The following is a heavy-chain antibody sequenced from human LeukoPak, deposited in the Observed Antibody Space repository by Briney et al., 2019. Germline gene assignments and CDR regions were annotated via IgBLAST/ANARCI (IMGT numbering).Heavy chain of an antibody. CDR1: GGSFSGYY. Sequence: SETLSLTCAVYGGSFSGYYWSWIRPPPGKGLEWIGEINHSGGTNYNPSLKSRVAMSVDTSKNQFSLKLSSVTAADTAVYYCARGPTRRVYYYYYYYMDVWGKGTTVTVSS. CDR2: INHSGGT. D-gene: IGHD6-13*01. CDR3: ARGPTRRVYYYYYYYMDV. J-gene: IGHJ6*03. V-gene: IGHV4-34*01.